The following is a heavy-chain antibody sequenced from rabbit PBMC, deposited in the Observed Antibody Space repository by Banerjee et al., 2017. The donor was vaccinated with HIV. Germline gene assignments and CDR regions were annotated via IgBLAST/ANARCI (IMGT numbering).Heavy chain of an antibody. CDR3: ARGDDYAAYGFDL. CDR1: GFSFSSSYY. CDR2: IYAGSGSS. V-gene: IGHV1S40*01. Sequence: QSLEESGGDLVKPEGSLTLTCTASGFSFSSSYYMCWVRQAPGKGLEWIACIYAGSGSSYYASWAKGRFTISKTSSTTVTLQVTSLTAADTATYSCARGDDYAAYGFDLWGQGTLVTVS. J-gene: IGHJ3*01. D-gene: IGHD2-1*01.